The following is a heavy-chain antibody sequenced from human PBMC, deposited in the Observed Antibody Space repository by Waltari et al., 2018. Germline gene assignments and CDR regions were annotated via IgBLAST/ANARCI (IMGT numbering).Heavy chain of an antibody. CDR3: ARDSSGWHDIDY. J-gene: IGHJ4*02. V-gene: IGHV4-4*07. D-gene: IGHD6-19*01. Sequence: QVQLQESGPGLVKPSETLSLTCTVPGRPIPSYYWTWTRQPAGKGLEWIGRIYISGNSNYNPSLKSRVTMSMDRSKNQFSLNLSSVTAADTAMYYCARDSSGWHDIDYWGQGTLVTVSS. CDR2: IYISGNS. CDR1: GRPIPSYY.